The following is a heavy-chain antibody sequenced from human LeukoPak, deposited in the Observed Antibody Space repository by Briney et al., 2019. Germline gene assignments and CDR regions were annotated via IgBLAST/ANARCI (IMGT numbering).Heavy chain of an antibody. J-gene: IGHJ2*01. V-gene: IGHV1-18*01. D-gene: IGHD6-13*01. CDR1: GNTFTSYG. Sequence: ASVKVSCKASGNTFTSYGISWVRQAPGQGLEWMGWISAYNGNTNYAQKLQGRVTMTTDTSTSTAYMELRSLKSDDTAVYYCARDLRAAAGFYWYFDLWGRGTLVTVSS. CDR3: ARDLRAAAGFYWYFDL. CDR2: ISAYNGNT.